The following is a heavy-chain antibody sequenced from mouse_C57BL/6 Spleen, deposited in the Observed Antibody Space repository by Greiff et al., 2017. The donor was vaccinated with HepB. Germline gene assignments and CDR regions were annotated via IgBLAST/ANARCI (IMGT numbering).Heavy chain of an antibody. D-gene: IGHD2-3*01. J-gene: IGHJ3*01. Sequence: EVKVVESGGGLVQPGGSLSLSCAASGFTFTDYYMSWVRQPPGKALEWLGFIRNKANGYTTEYSASVKGRFTISRDNSQSILYLQMNALRAEDSATYYCASDSDDGYYFAYWGQGTLVTVSA. V-gene: IGHV7-3*01. CDR1: GFTFTDYY. CDR3: ASDSDDGYYFAY. CDR2: IRNKANGYTT.